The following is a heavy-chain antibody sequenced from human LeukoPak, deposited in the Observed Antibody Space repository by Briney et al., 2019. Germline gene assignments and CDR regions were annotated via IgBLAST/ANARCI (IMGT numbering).Heavy chain of an antibody. CDR3: ARERLSSGWYDAFDM. D-gene: IGHD6-19*01. Sequence: GGSLRLSCAASEFTFSSFWMHWVRQAPGKGLVWVSRINSDGSGIRYADSVKGRFTISRDNAKNTLYLQMNSLRAEDTAVYYCARERLSSGWYDAFDMRGQGTMVTVSS. V-gene: IGHV3-74*01. J-gene: IGHJ3*02. CDR1: EFTFSSFW. CDR2: INSDGSGI.